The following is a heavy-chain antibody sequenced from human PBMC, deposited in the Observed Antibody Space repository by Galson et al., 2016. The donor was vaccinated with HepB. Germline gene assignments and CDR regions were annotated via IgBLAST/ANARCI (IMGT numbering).Heavy chain of an antibody. D-gene: IGHD3-16*01. CDR2: IYWNDDK. Sequence: PALVKPTQTLTLTCTFSGFSLSTGGVSVGWVRQPPGKALEWLALIYWNDDKRFSPSLKSRLTITKDTSKNQVVLTMTNMDPVDTATYYCAHIPPPGRTVRWGEYTWDQGTLVTVSS. J-gene: IGHJ5*02. CDR1: GFSLSTGGVS. CDR3: AHIPPPGRTVRWGEYT. V-gene: IGHV2-5*01.